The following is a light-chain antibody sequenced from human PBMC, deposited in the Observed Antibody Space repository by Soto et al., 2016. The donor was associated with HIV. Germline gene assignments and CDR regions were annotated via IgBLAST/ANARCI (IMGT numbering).Light chain of an antibody. CDR1: KLDNKF. CDR3: QARDSSTEVV. Sequence: SYELTQPPSVSVSPGQTASITCSGQKLDNKFASWYQQKPGQSPMLVIYEDNKRPSGIPDRFSGSNSGNTATLTISGTQTVDDADYYCQARDSSTEVVFGGGTKLTVL. J-gene: IGLJ2*01. CDR2: EDN. V-gene: IGLV3-1*01.